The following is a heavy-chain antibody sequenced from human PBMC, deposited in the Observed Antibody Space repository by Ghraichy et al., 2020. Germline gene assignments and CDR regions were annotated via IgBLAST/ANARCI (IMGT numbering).Heavy chain of an antibody. D-gene: IGHD6-13*01. Sequence: ASVKVSCKASGYTFTSYGISWVRQAPGQGLEWMGWISAYNGNTNYAQKLQGRVTMTTDTSTSTAYMELRSLRSDDTAVYYCARVPRGVLLAAAGPRVNWFDPWGQGTLVTVSS. CDR2: ISAYNGNT. CDR3: ARVPRGVLLAAAGPRVNWFDP. CDR1: GYTFTSYG. J-gene: IGHJ5*02. V-gene: IGHV1-18*01.